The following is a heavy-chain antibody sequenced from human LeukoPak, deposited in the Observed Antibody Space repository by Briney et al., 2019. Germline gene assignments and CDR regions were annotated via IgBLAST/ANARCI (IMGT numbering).Heavy chain of an antibody. CDR2: IKQDGSEK. CDR1: GFTFSSYW. Sequence: PGGSLRLSCAASGFTFSSYWMSWVRQAPGKGLEWVANIKQDGSEKYYVDSVKGRFTISRDNAKNSLYLQMNSLRAEDTAAYYCARDGASGVVVPAAIGWFDPWGQGTLVTVSS. V-gene: IGHV3-7*01. D-gene: IGHD2-2*01. J-gene: IGHJ5*02. CDR3: ARDGASGVVVPAAIGWFDP.